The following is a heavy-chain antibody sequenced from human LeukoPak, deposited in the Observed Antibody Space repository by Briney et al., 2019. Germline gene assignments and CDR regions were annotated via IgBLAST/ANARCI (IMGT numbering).Heavy chain of an antibody. J-gene: IGHJ4*02. CDR1: GFTFDDYA. CDR3: ARGSDPYCSSNSCYSRDRSFDY. Sequence: QTGGSLRLSCAASGFTFDDYAMHWVRQAPGKGLEWVSGISWNSGSIGYADSVKGRFTISRDNAKNSLYLQMNSLRADDTALYYCARGSDPYCSSNSCYSRDRSFDYWGQGTLVTVSS. V-gene: IGHV3-9*01. CDR2: ISWNSGSI. D-gene: IGHD2-2*01.